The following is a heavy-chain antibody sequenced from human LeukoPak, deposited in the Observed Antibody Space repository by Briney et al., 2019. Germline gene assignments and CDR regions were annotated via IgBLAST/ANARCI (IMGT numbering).Heavy chain of an antibody. D-gene: IGHD6-6*01. CDR3: AREVVPNWFDP. V-gene: IGHV3-21*01. J-gene: IGHJ5*02. Sequence: GGSLRLSCAASGFTFSSYSMNWVRQAPGKGLEWVSSISSSSSYIYYADSVKGRFTISRDNAKNSLYLQMNSLRAEDTAVYYCAREVVPNWFDPWGQGTLVTVSS. CDR2: ISSSSSYI. CDR1: GFTFSSYS.